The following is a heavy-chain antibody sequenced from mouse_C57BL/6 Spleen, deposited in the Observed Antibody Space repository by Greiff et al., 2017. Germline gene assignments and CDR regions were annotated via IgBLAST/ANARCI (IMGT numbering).Heavy chain of an antibody. Sequence: QVQLQQPGAELVKPGASVKLSCKASGYTFTSYWMHWVKQRPGQGLEWIGMIHPNSGSTNYNEKFKSKATLTVDKSSSTAYMQLSSLTSEDAAVYYCARGIYDGYAVFVDYAMDYWGQGTSVTVSS. J-gene: IGHJ4*01. CDR3: ARGIYDGYAVFVDYAMDY. CDR1: GYTFTSYW. D-gene: IGHD2-3*01. CDR2: IHPNSGST. V-gene: IGHV1-64*01.